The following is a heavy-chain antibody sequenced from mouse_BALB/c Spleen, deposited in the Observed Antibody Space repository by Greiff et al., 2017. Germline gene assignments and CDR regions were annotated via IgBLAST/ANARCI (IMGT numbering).Heavy chain of an antibody. CDR2: ISSGGSYT. D-gene: IGHD1-1*01. J-gene: IGHJ2*01. CDR1: GFTFSSYG. CDR3: ARQGGSSPFDY. V-gene: IGHV5-6*01. Sequence: EVKVVESGGDLVKPGGSLKLSCAASGFTFSSYGMSWVRQTPDKRLEWVATISSGGSYTYYPDSVKGRFTISRDNAKNTLYLQMSSLKSEDTAMYYCARQGGSSPFDYWGQGTTLTVSS.